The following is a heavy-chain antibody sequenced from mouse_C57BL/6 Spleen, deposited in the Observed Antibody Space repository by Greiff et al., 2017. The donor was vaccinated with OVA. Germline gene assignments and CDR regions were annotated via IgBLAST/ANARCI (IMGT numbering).Heavy chain of an antibody. D-gene: IGHD1-1*01. CDR2: IRNKANGYTT. CDR3: ARYDGSYFDY. J-gene: IGHJ2*01. V-gene: IGHV7-3*01. CDR1: GFTFTDYY. Sequence: DVMLVESGGGLVQPGGSLSLSCAASGFTFTDYYMSWVRQPPGKALEWLGFIRNKANGYTTEYSASVKGRFTISRDNSQSILYLQMNALRAEDSATYYCARYDGSYFDYWGQGTTLTVSS.